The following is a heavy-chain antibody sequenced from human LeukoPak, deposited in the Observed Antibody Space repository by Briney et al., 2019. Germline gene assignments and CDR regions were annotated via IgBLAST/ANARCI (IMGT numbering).Heavy chain of an antibody. CDR3: ARALQPGVYAFDI. V-gene: IGHV4-61*08. CDR1: NGSISSGAYY. CDR2: IYYSGST. D-gene: IGHD6-13*01. J-gene: IGHJ3*02. Sequence: PSETLSLTCAVSNGSISSGAYYWTWIRQPPGEGLEWIGYIYYSGSTNYNPSLKSRVTISVDTSKNQFSLKLSSVTAADTAVYYCARALQPGVYAFDIWGQGTMVTVSS.